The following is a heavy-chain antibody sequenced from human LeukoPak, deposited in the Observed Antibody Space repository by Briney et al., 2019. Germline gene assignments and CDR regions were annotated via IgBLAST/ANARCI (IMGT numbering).Heavy chain of an antibody. V-gene: IGHV1-18*01. Sequence: ASVKVSCKTSGYTFSSYGITWVRQAPGQGLEWVGWIRGDNGDTNYAQKLQGRVTMTTDTSTSTAYMELRSLGSDETAVYYCAKVGLLTGYYFFDYWGQGTLVTVSS. CDR2: IRGDNGDT. J-gene: IGHJ4*02. D-gene: IGHD3-9*01. CDR3: AKVGLLTGYYFFDY. CDR1: GYTFSSYG.